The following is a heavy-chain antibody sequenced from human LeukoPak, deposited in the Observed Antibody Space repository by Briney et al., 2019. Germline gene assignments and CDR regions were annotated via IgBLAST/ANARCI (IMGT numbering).Heavy chain of an antibody. CDR2: IRYDGSNK. CDR3: ARDRGATTSYYYYGMDV. Sequence: GGSLRLSCAASGFTFSSYGMHWVRQAPGKGLEWVAFIRYDGSNKYYADSVKGRFTISRDNSKNTLYLQMNSLRAEDTAVYYCARDRGATTSYYYYGMDVWGQGTTVTVSS. V-gene: IGHV3-30*02. D-gene: IGHD1-26*01. J-gene: IGHJ6*02. CDR1: GFTFSSYG.